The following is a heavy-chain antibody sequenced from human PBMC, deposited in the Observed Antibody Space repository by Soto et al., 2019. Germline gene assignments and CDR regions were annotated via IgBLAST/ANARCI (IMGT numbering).Heavy chain of an antibody. CDR3: ARDAPSIAASHNWFDP. Sequence: SETLSLTCTVSGGSISSYYWSWIRQPPGKGLEWIGYIYYSGSTNYNPSLKSRVTISVDTSKNQFSLKLSSVTAADTAVYYCARDAPSIAASHNWFDPWGQGTLVTVSS. CDR1: GGSISSYY. D-gene: IGHD6-6*01. V-gene: IGHV4-59*01. CDR2: IYYSGST. J-gene: IGHJ5*02.